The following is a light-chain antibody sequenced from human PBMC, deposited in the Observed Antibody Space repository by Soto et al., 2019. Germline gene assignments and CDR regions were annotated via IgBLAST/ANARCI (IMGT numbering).Light chain of an antibody. V-gene: IGLV2-23*01. J-gene: IGLJ1*01. CDR3: CSSAPESTYV. CDR1: SDVVGAYNS. Sequence: QSVLAQPASVSGSPGQSITISCTGTSDVVGAYNSVSWYQQLPHKAPQVILYKGTQRPSGVSSRFSGSTSGNAASLTISGLQADDEADYFCCSSAPESTYVFGTGTKVTVL. CDR2: KGT.